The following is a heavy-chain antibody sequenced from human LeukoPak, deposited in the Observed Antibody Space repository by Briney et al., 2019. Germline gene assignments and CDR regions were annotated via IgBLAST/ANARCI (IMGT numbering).Heavy chain of an antibody. J-gene: IGHJ4*02. Sequence: SVKVSCKASGGTFSSYVISWVRQASGQGLEWMGGIIPIFGTANYAQNFQGRVTITADDSTSTAYMALSTLRSEDTAVYYCARGPLRFLGGIDYWGQGTLVTVSS. CDR1: GGTFSSYV. CDR2: IIPIFGTA. V-gene: IGHV1-69*13. CDR3: ARGPLRFLGGIDY. D-gene: IGHD3-3*01.